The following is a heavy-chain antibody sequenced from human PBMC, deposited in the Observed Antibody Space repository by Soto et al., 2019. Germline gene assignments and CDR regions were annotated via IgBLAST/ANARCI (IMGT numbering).Heavy chain of an antibody. D-gene: IGHD2-2*01. J-gene: IGHJ6*03. CDR1: GGSISSSSYY. Sequence: SETLSLTCTVSGGSISSSSYYWGWIRQPPGKGLEWIGSIYYSGSTYYNPSLKSRVTISVDTSKNQFSLKLSSVTAADTAVYYCARQGGCSSTSCYAGSADYYYYMDVWGKGTTVTVSS. CDR2: IYYSGST. V-gene: IGHV4-39*01. CDR3: ARQGGCSSTSCYAGSADYYYYMDV.